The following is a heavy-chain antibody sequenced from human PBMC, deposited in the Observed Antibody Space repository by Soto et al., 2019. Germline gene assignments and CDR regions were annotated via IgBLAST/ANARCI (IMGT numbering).Heavy chain of an antibody. Sequence: QVQLVQSGAEVKKPGASVKVSCNASGYTFTSYAMHWVRQAPGQRLEWMGWINAGNGNTKYSQKFQGRVTITRDTSASTAYMELSSLRSEDTAVYYCARGPYLAARRPEDYFDYWGQGTLVTVSS. CDR1: GYTFTSYA. CDR3: ARGPYLAARRPEDYFDY. CDR2: INAGNGNT. V-gene: IGHV1-3*01. D-gene: IGHD6-6*01. J-gene: IGHJ4*02.